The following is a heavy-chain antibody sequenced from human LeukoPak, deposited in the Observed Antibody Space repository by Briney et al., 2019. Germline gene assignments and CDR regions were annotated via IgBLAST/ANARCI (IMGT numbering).Heavy chain of an antibody. J-gene: IGHJ4*02. CDR2: IYYSGNT. D-gene: IGHD3/OR15-3a*01. V-gene: IGHV4-59*04. Sequence: SETLSLTCSVSGGSISSYYWSWIRQPPGRGLEWIGFIYYSGNTYYNASLKSQVSISIDTSKNQFSLKLTSVTAADTAVYYCARQTGSGLFILPGGQGTLVTVSS. CDR1: GGSISSYY. CDR3: ARQTGSGLFILP.